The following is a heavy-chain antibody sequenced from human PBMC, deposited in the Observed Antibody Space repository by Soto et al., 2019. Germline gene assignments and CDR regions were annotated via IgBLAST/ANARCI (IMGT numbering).Heavy chain of an antibody. CDR1: GGSISSYY. CDR3: ARDLFYYDSSGYPVYYFDY. Sequence: SETLSLTCTVSGGSISSYYWSWIRQPPGKGLVWIGYIYYSGSTNYNPSLKSRVTISVDTSKNQFSLKLSSVTAADTAVYYCARDLFYYDSSGYPVYYFDYWGQGTLVTVSS. D-gene: IGHD3-22*01. CDR2: IYYSGST. V-gene: IGHV4-59*01. J-gene: IGHJ4*02.